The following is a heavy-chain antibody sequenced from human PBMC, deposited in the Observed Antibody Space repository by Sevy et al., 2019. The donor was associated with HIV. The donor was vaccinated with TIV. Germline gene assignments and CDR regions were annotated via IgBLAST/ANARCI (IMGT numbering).Heavy chain of an antibody. CDR1: GFTFGSYA. D-gene: IGHD1-1*01. V-gene: IGHV3-64D*06. Sequence: GGSLRLSCAASGFTFGSYAMHWVRQAPGKGLEYVSAISSTGGSTYYADSVKGRFTISRDNSKNTLYLQMSSLRAEDTAVYYCVKSVWNGVDDRDYWGQGTLVTVSS. CDR3: VKSVWNGVDDRDY. J-gene: IGHJ4*02. CDR2: ISSTGGST.